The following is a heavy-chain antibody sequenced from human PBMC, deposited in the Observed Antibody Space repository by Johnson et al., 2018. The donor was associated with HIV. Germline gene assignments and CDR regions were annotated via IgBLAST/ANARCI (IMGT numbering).Heavy chain of an antibody. CDR3: AREKWELRGDAFDI. CDR2: IGRSGSSI. J-gene: IGHJ3*02. D-gene: IGHD1-26*01. V-gene: IGHV3-48*01. Sequence: VQLVESGGGLVQPGGSLRLSCAVSGFTLSTYGMHWVRQAPGKGLEWVSYIGRSGSSIYYADSVKGRFTISRDNSKNTLFLQMNSLRAEDTAVYHCAREKWELRGDAFDIWGQGTMVTVSS. CDR1: GFTLSTYG.